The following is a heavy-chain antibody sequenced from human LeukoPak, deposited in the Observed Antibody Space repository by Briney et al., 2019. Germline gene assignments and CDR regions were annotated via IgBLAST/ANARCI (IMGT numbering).Heavy chain of an antibody. CDR3: AYSSSWYPTGVYFDY. CDR2: INPSGGST. J-gene: IGHJ4*02. Sequence: ASVKVSCKASGYTFTSYYMHWVRQAPGQGLEWMGIINPSGGSTSYAQKFQGRVTITADESTSTAYMELSSLRSEDTAVYYCAYSSSWYPTGVYFDYWGQGTLVTVSS. D-gene: IGHD6-13*01. CDR1: GYTFTSYY. V-gene: IGHV1-46*01.